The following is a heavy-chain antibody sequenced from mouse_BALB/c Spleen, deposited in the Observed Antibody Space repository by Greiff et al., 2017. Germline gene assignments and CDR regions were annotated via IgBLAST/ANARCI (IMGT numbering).Heavy chain of an antibody. V-gene: IGHV2-6-7*01. D-gene: IGHD1-1*01. CDR2: IWGDGST. J-gene: IGHJ2*01. CDR3: ARDRDYYGSSFFDY. Sequence: QVQLKESGPGLVAPSQSLSITCTVSGFSLTSYGVHWVRQPPGKGLEWLGMIWGDGSTDYNSALKSRLSISKDNSKSQVFLKMNSLQTDDTARYYCARDRDYYGSSFFDYWGQGTTLTVSS. CDR1: GFSLTSYG.